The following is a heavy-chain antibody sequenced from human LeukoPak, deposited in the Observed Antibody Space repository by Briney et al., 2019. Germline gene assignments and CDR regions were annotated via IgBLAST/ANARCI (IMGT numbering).Heavy chain of an antibody. Sequence: GGSLRLSCAASGFTFSSYEMSWVRQAPGKGLEWVSGINWNGGSTGYADSVKGRFTISRDNAKNSLYLQMNSLRGEDTALYYCARASSLYYDFWSGITAWGQGSLVTVSS. D-gene: IGHD3-3*01. CDR1: GFTFSSYE. V-gene: IGHV3-20*04. J-gene: IGHJ5*02. CDR3: ARASSLYYDFWSGITA. CDR2: INWNGGST.